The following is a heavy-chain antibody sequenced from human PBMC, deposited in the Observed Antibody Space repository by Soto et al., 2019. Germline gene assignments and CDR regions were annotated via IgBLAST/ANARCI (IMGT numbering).Heavy chain of an antibody. CDR2: INQDGSEK. V-gene: IGHV3-7*01. J-gene: IGHJ4*02. CDR3: SPSLDY. CDR1: VFSCSSYW. Sequence: GALRLSCAASVFSCSSYWMDWVRQAPGKGLEWVANINQDGSEKHYVASVKGRFTISRDNAKNSLYLQMSSLTAEDSALYYCSPSLDYWGQGALVTVSS.